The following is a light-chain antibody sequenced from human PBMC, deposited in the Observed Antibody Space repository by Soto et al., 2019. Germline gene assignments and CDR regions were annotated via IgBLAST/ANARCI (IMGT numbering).Light chain of an antibody. J-gene: IGKJ2*01. V-gene: IGKV1-39*01. CDR2: GAS. CDR1: QTISSY. CDR3: QQSYTTPYT. Sequence: DIQMTQPPSSLSASVGDRVTITCRASQTISSYLNWYHQKPGKTPQLLIYGASSLQSGAPSRFSGSGSGTHFTLTISSLQPEDFATYYCQQSYTTPYTFGQGTKLEIK.